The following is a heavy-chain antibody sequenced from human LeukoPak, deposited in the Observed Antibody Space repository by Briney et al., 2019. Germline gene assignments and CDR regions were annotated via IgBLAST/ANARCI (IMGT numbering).Heavy chain of an antibody. CDR2: IYYSGST. J-gene: IGHJ4*02. CDR3: ASESSGTLDY. Sequence: SEPLSLTCTVSGGSVSSGSYYWSWIRQPPGKGLEWIGYIYYSGSTNYNPSLKSRVTISVDTSKNQFSLKLSSVTAADTTVYYCASESSGTLDYWGQGTLVTVSS. D-gene: IGHD6-6*01. V-gene: IGHV4-61*01. CDR1: GGSVSSGSYY.